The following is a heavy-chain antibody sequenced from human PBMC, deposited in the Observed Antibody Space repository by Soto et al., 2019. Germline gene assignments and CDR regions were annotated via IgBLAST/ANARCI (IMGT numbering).Heavy chain of an antibody. D-gene: IGHD3-22*01. V-gene: IGHV3-23*01. CDR1: GFPFSNYA. J-gene: IGHJ4*02. CDR3: AKIESRFFYDSTGYYPFDY. Sequence: GGSLRLSCVASGFPFSNYAMTWVRQAPRKGLEWVSALSCSGVSTYYADSVMGRFTIPRENSKNTVYLQMNSLRGEDTAVYYCAKIESRFFYDSTGYYPFDYWGQGTLVTVSS. CDR2: LSCSGVST.